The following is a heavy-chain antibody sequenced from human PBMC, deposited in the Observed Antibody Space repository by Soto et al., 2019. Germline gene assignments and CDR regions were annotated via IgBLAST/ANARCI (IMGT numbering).Heavy chain of an antibody. J-gene: IGHJ4*02. CDR3: ARHEVTMVRGVTTFDY. CDR1: GGSISSSSYY. Sequence: PSETLSLTCTVSGGSISSSSYYWGWIRQPPGKGLEWIGSMYYSGSTYYNPSLKSRVTISVDTSKNQFSLKLSSVTAADTAVYYCARHEVTMVRGVTTFDYWGQGTLVTVSS. V-gene: IGHV4-39*01. D-gene: IGHD3-10*01. CDR2: MYYSGST.